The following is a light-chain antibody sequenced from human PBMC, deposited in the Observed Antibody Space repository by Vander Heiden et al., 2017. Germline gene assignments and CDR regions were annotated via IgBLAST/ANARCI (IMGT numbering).Light chain of an antibody. CDR2: AAS. V-gene: IGKV1-9*01. CDR3: QQLNSYPYT. J-gene: IGKJ2*01. CDR1: QGISSY. Sequence: DIQLTQSPSSMSASVGDRVTITCRPSQGISSYLAWYQKKPGKAPNLLIYAASTLQSGVPSRFSGSGSGTEFTLTISSLQPEDFATYYCQQLNSYPYTFGQGTKLEIK.